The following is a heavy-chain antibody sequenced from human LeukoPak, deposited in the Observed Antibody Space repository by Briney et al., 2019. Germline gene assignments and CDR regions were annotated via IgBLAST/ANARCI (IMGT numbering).Heavy chain of an antibody. Sequence: PGGSLRLSCAASGFTFSSYDMHWVRQATGKGLEWVSAIGTAGDTYYPGSVKGRFTISRENAKNSLYLQMNSLRAGDTAVYYCARGISMIVGHPGHDAFDIWGQGTMVTVSS. CDR2: IGTAGDT. J-gene: IGHJ3*02. V-gene: IGHV3-13*01. D-gene: IGHD3-22*01. CDR1: GFTFSSYD. CDR3: ARGISMIVGHPGHDAFDI.